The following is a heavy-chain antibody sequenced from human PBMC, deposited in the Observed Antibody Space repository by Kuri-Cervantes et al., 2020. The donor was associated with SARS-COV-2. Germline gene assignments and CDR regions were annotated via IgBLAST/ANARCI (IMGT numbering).Heavy chain of an antibody. CDR3: ASAFGGAWYYVFDY. D-gene: IGHD2-21*02. V-gene: IGHV3-7*01. Sequence: GGSLRLSCAVYGGSFSGYYWSWIRQPPGKGLEWVASINQDGSEKYYVDSVKDRFTISRDTAKNSLYLQMNSLRAEDTAVYYCASAFGGAWYYVFDYWGQGTLVTVSS. J-gene: IGHJ4*02. CDR2: INQDGSEK. CDR1: GGSFSGYY.